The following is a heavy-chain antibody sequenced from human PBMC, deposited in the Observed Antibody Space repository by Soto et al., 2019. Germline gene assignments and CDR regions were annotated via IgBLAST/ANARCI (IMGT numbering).Heavy chain of an antibody. D-gene: IGHD2-21*02. CDR1: GCTFRNYA. Sequence: QVQLMQSGAEVKKPGSSVKVSCKASGCTFRNYAISWVRQAPGQGLEWMGGTIPIFGTANYAQKFQGRVTITADESTSTAYMELSSLRSEDTAVYYCARPTQIKQYCSGDCYSAPLDYWGQGTLVTVSS. CDR3: ARPTQIKQYCSGDCYSAPLDY. CDR2: TIPIFGTA. V-gene: IGHV1-69*12. J-gene: IGHJ4*02.